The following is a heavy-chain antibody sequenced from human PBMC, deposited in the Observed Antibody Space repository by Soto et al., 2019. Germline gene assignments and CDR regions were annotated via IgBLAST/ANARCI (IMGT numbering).Heavy chain of an antibody. CDR1: GFTFSSYA. CDR3: AKETLAAAGSFDY. V-gene: IGHV3-23*01. Sequence: EVQLLESGGGLVQPGGSLRLSCAASGFTFSSYAMSWVRQAPGKGLEWVSAISGSGGSTYYADSVKGRFTISRDNSKNTLYLQMNSLRDEDTAAYYCAKETLAAAGSFDYWGQETLVTVSS. CDR2: ISGSGGST. J-gene: IGHJ4*02. D-gene: IGHD6-13*01.